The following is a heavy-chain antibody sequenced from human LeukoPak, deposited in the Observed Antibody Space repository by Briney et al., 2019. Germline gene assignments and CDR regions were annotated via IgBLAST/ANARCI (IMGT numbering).Heavy chain of an antibody. D-gene: IGHD3-3*01. CDR2: INHSGST. V-gene: IGHV4-34*01. J-gene: IGHJ4*02. CDR1: GGSINSYY. CDR3: ATRYDFWSGYYTDY. Sequence: SETLSLTCSVSGGSINSYYWSWIRQPPGKGLEWIGEINHSGSTNYNPSLKSRVTISVDTSKNQFSLKLSSVTAADTAVYYCATRYDFWSGYYTDYWGQGTLVTVSS.